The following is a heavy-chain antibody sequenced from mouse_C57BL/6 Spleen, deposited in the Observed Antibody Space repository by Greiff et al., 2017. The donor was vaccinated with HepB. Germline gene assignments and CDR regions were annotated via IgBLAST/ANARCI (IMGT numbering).Heavy chain of an antibody. CDR1: GFTFSDYY. J-gene: IGHJ2*01. V-gene: IGHV5-12*01. CDR3: ARRSDLGLYFDY. Sequence: EVNVVESGGGLVQPGGSLKLSCAASGFTFSDYYMYWVRQTPEKRLEWVAYISNGGGSTYYPDTVKGRFTISRDNAKNTLYLQMSRLKSEDTAMYYCARRSDLGLYFDYWGQGTTLTVSS. D-gene: IGHD3-3*01. CDR2: ISNGGGST.